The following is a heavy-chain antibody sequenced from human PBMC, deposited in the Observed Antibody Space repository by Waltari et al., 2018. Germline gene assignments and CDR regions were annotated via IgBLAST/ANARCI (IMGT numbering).Heavy chain of an antibody. Sequence: QVQLVESGGGVVQPGRSLRLPCAASGCTFSRHAMHGVRQAPGQGLEGVAVISYDGNNKYYADSVKGRFTISRDNSKNTLYLQMNSLRAEDTAVYFGVVPAAMALGFDPWGQGTLVTVSS. D-gene: IGHD2-2*01. CDR2: ISYDGNNK. CDR3: VVPAAMALGFDP. V-gene: IGHV3-30-3*01. J-gene: IGHJ5*02. CDR1: GCTFSRHA.